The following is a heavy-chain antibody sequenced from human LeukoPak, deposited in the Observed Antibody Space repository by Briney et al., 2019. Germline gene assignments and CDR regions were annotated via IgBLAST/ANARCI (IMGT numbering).Heavy chain of an antibody. Sequence: GGSLRLSCAASGFTFSRYWMHWVRQAPGKGLVWVSRINRDGSSTSYADSVKGRFTISRDNAKNPLYLQMHSLRAEDTAVHYCARVGHRGMTMVRGSRYYMDVWGKGTTVTVSS. CDR2: INRDGSST. CDR3: ARVGHRGMTMVRGSRYYMDV. V-gene: IGHV3-74*01. D-gene: IGHD3-10*01. J-gene: IGHJ6*03. CDR1: GFTFSRYW.